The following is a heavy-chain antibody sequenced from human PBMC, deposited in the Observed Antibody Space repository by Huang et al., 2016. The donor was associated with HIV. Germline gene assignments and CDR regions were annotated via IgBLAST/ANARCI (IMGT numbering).Heavy chain of an antibody. CDR3: ARDPRWLYCVDGCYSGAFDY. D-gene: IGHD2-21*02. CDR1: VYSFITYY. CDR2: NNPSGGST. Sequence: QVQLVPSGAEVKKPGASVTVSCRGSVYSFITYYSHWVLQAPGQGLEWMAINNPSGGSTCYPPKVQWSVGLTYDTHTSTGYMELSNGRAEDTAVYYWARDPRWLYCVDGCYSGAFDYWGQGTLVTVSS. J-gene: IGHJ4*02. V-gene: IGHV1-46*01.